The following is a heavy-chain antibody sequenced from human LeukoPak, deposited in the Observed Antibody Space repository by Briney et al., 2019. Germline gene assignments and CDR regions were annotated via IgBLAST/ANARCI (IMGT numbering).Heavy chain of an antibody. CDR3: ARDGSGWSYL. CDR2: ISPDGKEK. J-gene: IGHJ5*02. D-gene: IGHD6-19*01. Sequence: GGSLRLSCAASGFAFSTSWMSWLRQAPGKGLEWVINISPDGKEKYFVDSVKGRFTISRDNAQNSLYLQIKFVSAEDTGVYYCARDGSGWSYLWGQGTLVTVSS. V-gene: IGHV3-7*01. CDR1: GFAFSTSW.